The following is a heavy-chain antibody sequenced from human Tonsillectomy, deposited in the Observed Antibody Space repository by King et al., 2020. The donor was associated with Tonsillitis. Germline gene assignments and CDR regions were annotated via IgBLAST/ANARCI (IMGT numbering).Heavy chain of an antibody. D-gene: IGHD1-1*01. CDR3: TTGGRSWNDGPGYYDYGMDV. CDR1: GFTFSNPW. CDR2: IKTKTDGGTT. V-gene: IGHV3-15*01. Sequence: DVQLVESGGGLVKPGGSLRLSCAASGFTFSNPWMSWVRQAPGKGLEWVGRIKTKTDGGTTDYAAPVKGRFTISTHDSKNTLYLQMNSLKTEDTAVYYCTTGGRSWNDGPGYYDYGMDVGGQGTTVTV. J-gene: IGHJ6*02.